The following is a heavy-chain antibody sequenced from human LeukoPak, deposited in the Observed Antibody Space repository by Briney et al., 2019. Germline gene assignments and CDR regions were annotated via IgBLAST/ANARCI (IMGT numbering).Heavy chain of an antibody. J-gene: IGHJ5*02. D-gene: IGHD6-19*01. CDR3: ARAYSSGWS. CDR1: GLTFRSYW. V-gene: IGHV3-74*01. CDR2: IDTDGSTT. Sequence: TGGSLRLSCAASGLTFRSYWMHWVRQAPGKGLVWVSRIDTDGSTTTYADSVKGRFTISRDNAKDTLYLQMNSLRADDTAVYYCARAYSSGWSWGQGTLVTVSS.